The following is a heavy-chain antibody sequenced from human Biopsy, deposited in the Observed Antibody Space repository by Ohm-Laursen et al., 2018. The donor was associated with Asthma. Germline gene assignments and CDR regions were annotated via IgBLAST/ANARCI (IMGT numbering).Heavy chain of an antibody. D-gene: IGHD3-9*01. CDR3: AKAERYVDCYWFDP. V-gene: IGHV3-23*01. J-gene: IGHJ5*02. CDR2: ISGSGGST. Sequence: SLRLSCSASGFTFSSYAMSWVRQAPGKGLEWVSAISGSGGSTYYADSVKGRFTISRDNSKNTLYLQMNSLRAEDTAVYYCAKAERYVDCYWFDPWGQGTLVTVSS. CDR1: GFTFSSYA.